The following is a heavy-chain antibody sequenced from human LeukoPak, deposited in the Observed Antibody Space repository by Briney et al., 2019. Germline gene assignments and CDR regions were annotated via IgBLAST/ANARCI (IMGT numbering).Heavy chain of an antibody. CDR3: ASVDTAMVTFDY. J-gene: IGHJ4*02. D-gene: IGHD5-18*01. Sequence: PSQTLSLTCAVSGGSISSGGHSWSWIRQPPGKGLEWIGYIYHSGSTYYNPSLKSRVTISVDRSKNQFSLKLSSVTAADTAVYYCASVDTAMVTFDYWGQGTLVTVSS. V-gene: IGHV4-30-2*01. CDR2: IYHSGST. CDR1: GGSISSGGHS.